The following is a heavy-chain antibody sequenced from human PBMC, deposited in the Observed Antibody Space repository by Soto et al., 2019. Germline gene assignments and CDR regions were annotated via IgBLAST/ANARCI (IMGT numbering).Heavy chain of an antibody. J-gene: IGHJ6*02. CDR2: IIPIFDTA. CDR1: GGTFSSYA. Sequence: GASVKVSCKASGGTFSSYAISWVRQAPGQGLEWMGGIIPIFDTANYAQKFQGRVTITADESTSTAYMELSSLRSEDTAVYYCARDLTPNFSADTAMVPLLYYGMDVWGQGTTVTVS. D-gene: IGHD5-18*01. V-gene: IGHV1-69*13. CDR3: ARDLTPNFSADTAMVPLLYYGMDV.